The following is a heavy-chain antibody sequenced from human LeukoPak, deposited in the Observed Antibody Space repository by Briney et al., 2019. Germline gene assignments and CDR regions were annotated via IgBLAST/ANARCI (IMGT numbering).Heavy chain of an antibody. CDR2: INPSGGST. V-gene: IGHV1-46*03. J-gene: IGHJ4*02. Sequence: ASVKVSCKASGYTFTSYYMHWVRQAPGQGLEWMGIINPSGGSTTYAQKFQGRVTMTRDTSTCTVYMELSSLRSEDTAVYYCTRASVAGMRFDYWGQGTLVTVSS. CDR3: TRASVAGMRFDY. CDR1: GYTFTSYY. D-gene: IGHD6-19*01.